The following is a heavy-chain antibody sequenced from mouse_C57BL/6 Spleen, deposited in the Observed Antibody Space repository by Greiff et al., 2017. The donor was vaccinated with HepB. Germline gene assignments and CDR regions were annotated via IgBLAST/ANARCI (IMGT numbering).Heavy chain of an antibody. V-gene: IGHV1-15*01. J-gene: IGHJ2*01. Sequence: VQLQQSGAELVRPGASVTLSCKASGYTFTDYEMHWVKQTPVHGLEWIGAIDPETGGTAYNQKFKGKAILTADKSSSTAYMELRSLTSEDSAVYYCTRREYYGSSYEGQDYWGQGTTLTVSS. CDR3: TRREYYGSSYEGQDY. CDR1: GYTFTDYE. CDR2: IDPETGGT. D-gene: IGHD1-1*01.